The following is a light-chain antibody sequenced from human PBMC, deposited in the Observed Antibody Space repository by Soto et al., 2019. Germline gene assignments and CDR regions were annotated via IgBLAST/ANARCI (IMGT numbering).Light chain of an antibody. CDR3: MKAPESPLS. CDR1: QTLLYRNGNNS. V-gene: IGKV2-28*01. CDR2: LAS. J-gene: IGKJ4*02. Sequence: DLVMTQSPLSLPVTPGESASISCRSSQTLLYRNGNNSLNWYLQKPGQSPQLLIFLASNRASGVPNSISSSGSGTDFTLRITRVEAEDVWVYYCMKAPESPLSFGGGTMVEIK.